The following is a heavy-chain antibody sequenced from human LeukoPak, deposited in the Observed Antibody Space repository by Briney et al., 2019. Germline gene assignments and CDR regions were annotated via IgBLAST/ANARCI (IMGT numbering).Heavy chain of an antibody. Sequence: SETLSLTCTVSGGSISSYYWSWIRQHPGKGLEWIGYIYYSGSTNYNPSLKSRVTISVDTSKNQFSLKLSSVTAADTAVYYCARAQRDSSSWYVDYWGQGTLVTVSS. CDR1: GGSISSYY. CDR3: ARAQRDSSSWYVDY. CDR2: IYYSGST. J-gene: IGHJ4*02. D-gene: IGHD6-13*01. V-gene: IGHV4-59*01.